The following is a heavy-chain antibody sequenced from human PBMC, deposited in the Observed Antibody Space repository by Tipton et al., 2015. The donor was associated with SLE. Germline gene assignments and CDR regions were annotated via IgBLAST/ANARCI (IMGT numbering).Heavy chain of an antibody. J-gene: IGHJ3*02. CDR1: RFTFSNYW. D-gene: IGHD6-13*01. V-gene: IGHV3-23*01. CDR2: ISGSGGST. Sequence: GSLRLSCAASRFTFSNYWMTWVRQAPGKGLEWVSAISGSGGSTYYADSVKGRFTISRDNSKNTLYLQMNSLRAEDTAVYYCARGEQQLRAFDIWGQGTMVTVSS. CDR3: ARGEQQLRAFDI.